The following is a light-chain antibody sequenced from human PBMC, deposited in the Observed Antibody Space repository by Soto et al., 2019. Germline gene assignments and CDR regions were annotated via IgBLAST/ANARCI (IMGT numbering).Light chain of an antibody. CDR2: LGS. CDR1: QSLLHSDGYNY. Sequence: DIVMTQSPLFLSVTPGEPASISCRSSQSLLHSDGYNYLDWYLQKPGQSPQLLIYLGSIRLSGVPDRFSGSGSGTDFTLKISRVEAEDVGVYYCVQNLQTLFTFGPGTTVDIK. V-gene: IGKV2-28*01. J-gene: IGKJ3*01. CDR3: VQNLQTLFT.